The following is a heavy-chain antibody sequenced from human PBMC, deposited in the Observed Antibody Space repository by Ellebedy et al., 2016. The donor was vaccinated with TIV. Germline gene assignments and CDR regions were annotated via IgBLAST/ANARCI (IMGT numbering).Heavy chain of an antibody. J-gene: IGHJ5*02. CDR1: GFTFSSYA. D-gene: IGHD1-26*01. Sequence: GGSLRLSXAASGFTFSSYAMSWVRQAPGKGLEWVAVISYDGSNKYYADSVKGRFTISKDNSKNTLYLQMNSLRAEDTAVYYCAKWEWDWFDPWGQGTLVTVSS. V-gene: IGHV3-30-3*02. CDR2: ISYDGSNK. CDR3: AKWEWDWFDP.